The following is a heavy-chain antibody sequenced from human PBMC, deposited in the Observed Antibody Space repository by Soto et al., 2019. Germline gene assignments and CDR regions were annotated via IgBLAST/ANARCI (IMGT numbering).Heavy chain of an antibody. D-gene: IGHD5-18*01. V-gene: IGHV4-34*01. CDR1: GGSFSGYY. CDR2: INHSGST. CDR3: ARGIGYNYGYFDY. Sequence: SETLSLTCAVYGGSFSGYYWNWIRQPPGKGLEWIGEINHSGSTNYDPSLKSRVTISVDTSNNQFSLKLSSVTAADTAVYYCARGIGYNYGYFDYWGQGTLVTVSS. J-gene: IGHJ4*02.